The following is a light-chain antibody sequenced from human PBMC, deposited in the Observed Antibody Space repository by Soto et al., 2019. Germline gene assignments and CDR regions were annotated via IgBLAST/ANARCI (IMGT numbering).Light chain of an antibody. CDR3: SSYTTSTTLDV. J-gene: IGLJ1*01. V-gene: IGLV2-14*01. CDR1: SSDVGGSDH. Sequence: QSSLPAPGSVCWSPGEAITISCTGTSSDVGGSDHVSWYQQHPGKAPKLIIYEVTNWPSGVSHRFSGSKSGNTASLTISGLQAEDEADYYCSSYTTSTTLDVFGTGTKVTVL. CDR2: EVT.